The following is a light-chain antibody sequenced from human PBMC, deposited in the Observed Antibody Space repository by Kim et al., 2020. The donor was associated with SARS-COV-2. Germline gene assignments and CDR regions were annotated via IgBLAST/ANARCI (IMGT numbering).Light chain of an antibody. Sequence: SASVGDRVTITCQASQDISNYLNWYQQKTGKAPKLLIYDASNLETGVPSRFSGSGSGTDFTFTISSLQPEDIATYYCQQYDNLITFGQGTRLEIK. CDR1: QDISNY. CDR3: QQYDNLIT. V-gene: IGKV1-33*01. J-gene: IGKJ5*01. CDR2: DAS.